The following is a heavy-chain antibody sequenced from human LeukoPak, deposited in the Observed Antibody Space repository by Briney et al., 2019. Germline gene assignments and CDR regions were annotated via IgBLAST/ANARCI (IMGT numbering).Heavy chain of an antibody. D-gene: IGHD2-2*01. V-gene: IGHV3-30*02. CDR2: IRYDGSNK. Sequence: GGSLRLSCAASGFTFSSYGMHWVRQAPGKGLEWVAFIRYDGSNKYYADSVKGRFTISRDNSKNTLYLQMSSPRAEDAAVYYCAKGPGYCSSTNCYYFDYWGQGTLVTVSS. CDR3: AKGPGYCSSTNCYYFDY. CDR1: GFTFSSYG. J-gene: IGHJ4*02.